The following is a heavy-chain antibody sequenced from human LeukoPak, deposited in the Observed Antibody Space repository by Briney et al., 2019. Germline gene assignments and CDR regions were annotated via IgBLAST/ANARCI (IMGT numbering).Heavy chain of an antibody. V-gene: IGHV3-23*01. D-gene: IGHD3-10*01. CDR1: GFTFGSYA. CDR3: AKGSITMVRGVTLPLGY. J-gene: IGHJ4*02. CDR2: ISGSGGST. Sequence: GGSLRLSCAASGFTFGSYAMSWVRQAPGEGLEWVSAISGSGGSTYYADSVKGRFTISRDNSKNTLYLQMNSLRAEDTAVYYCAKGSITMVRGVTLPLGYWGQGTLVTVSS.